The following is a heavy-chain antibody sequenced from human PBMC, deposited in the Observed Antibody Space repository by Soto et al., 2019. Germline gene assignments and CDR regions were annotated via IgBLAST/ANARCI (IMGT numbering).Heavy chain of an antibody. J-gene: IGHJ3*02. CDR2: IYYSGST. V-gene: IGHV4-59*08. CDR1: GGSISSYY. Sequence: SETLSLTCTVSGGSISSYYWSWIRQPPGKGLEWIGYIYYSGSTNYNPSLKSRVTISVDTSKNQFSLKLSSVTAADTAVYYCARQVIEPDECSGGSCYRGYAFDIWGQGTMVTVSS. D-gene: IGHD2-15*01. CDR3: ARQVIEPDECSGGSCYRGYAFDI.